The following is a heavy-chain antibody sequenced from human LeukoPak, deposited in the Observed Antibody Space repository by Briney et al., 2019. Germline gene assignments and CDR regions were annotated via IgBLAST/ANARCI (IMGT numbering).Heavy chain of an antibody. J-gene: IGHJ5*02. CDR1: GGSFSGYY. V-gene: IGHV4-34*01. D-gene: IGHD4-17*01. CDR3: ARGTGKGFDP. Sequence: SETLSLTCAVYGGSFSGYYWSWIRQPPGKGLEWIGEINHSGSTNYNPSLKSRVTISVDTSKNQFSLKLSSVTAADTAVYYCARGTGKGFDPWGQGTLVTVSS. CDR2: INHSGST.